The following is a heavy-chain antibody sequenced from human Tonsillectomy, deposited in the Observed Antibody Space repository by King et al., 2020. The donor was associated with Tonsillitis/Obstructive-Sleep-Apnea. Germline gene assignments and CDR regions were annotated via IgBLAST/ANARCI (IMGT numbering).Heavy chain of an antibody. CDR3: ARDSMSHYYDSSAYYTFNY. D-gene: IGHD3-22*01. J-gene: IGHJ4*02. CDR2: ISAHNGHT. Sequence: VQLVESGAEVKKPGASVKVSCKASGYTFTNYGISWVRQAPGQGLEWMAWISAHNGHTNYAQKLQGRVTMTTDTSTSTAYMELRSLRSDDTAVYYCARDSMSHYYDSSAYYTFNYWGQGTLVTGSS. V-gene: IGHV1-18*01. CDR1: GYTFTNYG.